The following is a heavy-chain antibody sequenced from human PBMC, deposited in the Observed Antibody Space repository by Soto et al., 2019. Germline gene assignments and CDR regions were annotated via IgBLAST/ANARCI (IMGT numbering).Heavy chain of an antibody. Sequence: VASVRVSCKXSGGTFSSYAISWVRQAPGQGLEWMGGIIPIFGTTNYAQKFQGRVTITADESTSTAYMELSSLRSEGTAVYYCARTQRGRDYYYYGMDVWGQGTTVTVSS. CDR2: IIPIFGTT. CDR3: ARTQRGRDYYYYGMDV. D-gene: IGHD2-15*01. J-gene: IGHJ6*02. V-gene: IGHV1-69*13. CDR1: GGTFSSYA.